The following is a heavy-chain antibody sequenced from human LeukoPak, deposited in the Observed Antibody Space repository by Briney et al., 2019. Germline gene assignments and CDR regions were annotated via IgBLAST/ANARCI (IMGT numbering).Heavy chain of an antibody. CDR3: ATGRGYYYYMDV. Sequence: PSETLSLTCTVSGGSISIYYWSWIRQPPGKGLEWIGYIYYSGSTNYNPSLKSRVTISVDTSKNQFSLKLSSVTAADTAVYYCATGRGYYYYMDVWGKGTTVTVSS. J-gene: IGHJ6*03. CDR1: GGSISIYY. CDR2: IYYSGST. D-gene: IGHD3-10*01. V-gene: IGHV4-59*01.